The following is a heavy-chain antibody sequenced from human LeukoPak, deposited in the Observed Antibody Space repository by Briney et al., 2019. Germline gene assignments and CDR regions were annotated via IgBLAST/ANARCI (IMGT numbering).Heavy chain of an antibody. Sequence: PGRCLRLSCAASGFTFDDDAMRWVRQPPGKGLGWVSGICWNRRSIGYADCLKVRFTIYRDNVKNSLYLQMNSLGAEDTALYYCAKAYSGYDLHGAPVWFGPWGQGTLVTVSS. CDR3: AKAYSGYDLHGAPVWFGP. J-gene: IGHJ5*02. V-gene: IGHV3-9*01. CDR1: GFTFDDDA. CDR2: ICWNRRSI. D-gene: IGHD5-12*01.